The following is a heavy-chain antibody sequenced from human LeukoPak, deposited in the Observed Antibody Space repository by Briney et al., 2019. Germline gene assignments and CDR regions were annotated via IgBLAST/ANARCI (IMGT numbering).Heavy chain of an antibody. CDR3: ARRKDDFRVGGWFDP. J-gene: IGHJ5*02. V-gene: IGHV4-4*09. D-gene: IGHD3-3*01. CDR1: GDSISSYY. CDR2: ISASGST. Sequence: SETLSLTCTVSGDSISSYYWSWIRQPPGKGLEWIGYISASGSTKHNPSLGSRISISLDTSKNQVSLNLRSATAADTAVYYCARRKDDFRVGGWFDPWGQGILVTVSS.